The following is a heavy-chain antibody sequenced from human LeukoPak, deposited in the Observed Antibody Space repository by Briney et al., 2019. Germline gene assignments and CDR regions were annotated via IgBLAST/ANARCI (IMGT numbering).Heavy chain of an antibody. Sequence: GASVKVSCKASGYTFAGYYMHWVRQAPGQGLEWMGWINPNSGGTNYAQKFQGRVTMTRDTSISTAYMELSRLRSDDTAVYYCAREKGYSSSEFGHNWFDPWGQGTLVTVSS. V-gene: IGHV1-2*02. CDR3: AREKGYSSSEFGHNWFDP. CDR2: INPNSGGT. J-gene: IGHJ5*02. CDR1: GYTFAGYY. D-gene: IGHD6-6*01.